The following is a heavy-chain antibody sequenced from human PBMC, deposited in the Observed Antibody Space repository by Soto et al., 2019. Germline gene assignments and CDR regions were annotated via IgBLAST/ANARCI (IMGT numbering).Heavy chain of an antibody. D-gene: IGHD5-12*01. CDR3: ARDHRGYNGYVGIDY. Sequence: GFLRLSCAASGFTFISYWMHWVLQAPGKGLVWVSRISSGNSATYADSVKGRFTISRDNAKNTVYLQINSLRTEDTAVYYCARDHRGYNGYVGIDYWGQGTLVTVSS. J-gene: IGHJ4*02. CDR1: GFTFISYW. V-gene: IGHV3-74*01. CDR2: ISSGNSA.